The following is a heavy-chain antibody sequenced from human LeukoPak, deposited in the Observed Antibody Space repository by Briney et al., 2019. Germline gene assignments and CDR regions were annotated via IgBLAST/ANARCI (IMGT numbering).Heavy chain of an antibody. J-gene: IGHJ4*02. V-gene: IGHV1-69*13. CDR2: IIPIFGTA. CDR3: AREYCSGGSCYEYY. CDR1: GGTFSSYA. Sequence: ASVKVSCKASGGTFSSYAISWVRQAPGQGLEWMGGIIPIFGTANYAQKFQGRVTITADESTSTAYMELSSLRSEDTAVYHCAREYCSGGSCYEYYWGQGTLVTVSS. D-gene: IGHD2-15*01.